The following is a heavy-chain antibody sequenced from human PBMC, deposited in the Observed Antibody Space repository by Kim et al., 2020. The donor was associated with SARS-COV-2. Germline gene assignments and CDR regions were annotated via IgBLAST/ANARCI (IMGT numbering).Heavy chain of an antibody. CDR3: ATGGAAAAYFDY. V-gene: IGHV1-45*02. D-gene: IGHD6-13*01. CDR1: GYTFTYRY. Sequence: SVKVSCKASGYTFTYRYLHWVRQAPGQALEWMGWITPFNGNTNYAQKFQDRVTITRDRSMSTAYMELSSLRSEYTAMYYCATGGAAAAYFDYWGQGTLVTVSS. CDR2: ITPFNGNT. J-gene: IGHJ4*02.